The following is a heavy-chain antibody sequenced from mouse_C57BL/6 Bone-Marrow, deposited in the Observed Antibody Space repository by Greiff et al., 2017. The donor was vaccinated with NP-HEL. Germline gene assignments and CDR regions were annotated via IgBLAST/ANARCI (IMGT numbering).Heavy chain of an antibody. D-gene: IGHD1-1*01. CDR2: FHPYNDDT. J-gene: IGHJ1*03. CDR1: GYTFTTYP. V-gene: IGHV1-47*01. Sequence: VQLQQSGAELVKPGASVKMSCKASGYTFTTYPIEWMKQNHRKSQKWIGNFHPYNDDTKYNEKFKGKATLTVEKSSSTVYLELSRLTSDDSAVYYCARGSGPFGYFDVWGTGTTVTVSS. CDR3: ARGSGPFGYFDV.